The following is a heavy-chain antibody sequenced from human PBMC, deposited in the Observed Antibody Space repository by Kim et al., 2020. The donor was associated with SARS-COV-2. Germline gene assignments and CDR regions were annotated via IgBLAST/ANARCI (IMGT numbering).Heavy chain of an antibody. CDR2: ISSSGTYI. CDR1: GFTFSSYS. CDR3: ARGAEMTTTNYYFDY. J-gene: IGHJ4*02. V-gene: IGHV3-21*01. Sequence: GGSLRLSCAASGFTFSSYSMNWVRQAPGKGLEWVSFISSSGTYIYYADSMKGRFTISRDNAKNSLYLQMNSLRVEDTAVYYCARGAEMTTTNYYFDYWGQGALVTVSS. D-gene: IGHD4-4*01.